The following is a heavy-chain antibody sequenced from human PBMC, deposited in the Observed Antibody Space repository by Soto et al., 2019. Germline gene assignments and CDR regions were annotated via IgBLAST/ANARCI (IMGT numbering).Heavy chain of an antibody. J-gene: IGHJ4*02. Sequence: QVQLVESGGALVKPGGSLRLSCAASGFNFSDFYISWIRQAPGKGLEWVSFISATGETIYYAESVKGRFTISRDNAQKSLVLQTHSRIAEDTAIDYGTSHLGSSSSESDFHFWGQGTRVTVSS. V-gene: IGHV3-11*01. D-gene: IGHD6-19*01. CDR2: ISATGETI. CDR1: GFNFSDFY. CDR3: TSHLGSSSSESDFHF.